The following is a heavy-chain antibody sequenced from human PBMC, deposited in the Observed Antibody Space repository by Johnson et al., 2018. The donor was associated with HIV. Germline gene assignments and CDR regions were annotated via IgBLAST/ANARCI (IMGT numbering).Heavy chain of an antibody. J-gene: IGHJ3*01. V-gene: IGHV3-30*04. CDR2: ISYDGSNK. CDR1: GFTFSSYA. D-gene: IGHD6-13*01. CDR3: AKDMGPGIAAPGTRGSTYDV. Sequence: QVQLVESGGGVVQPGRSLRLSCAASGFTFSSYAMHWVRQAPGKGLEWVAVISYDGSNKYYADSVKGRFTISRDNSKNTLYLQMNSLRAEDTALYFCAKDMGPGIAAPGTRGSTYDVWGQGTMVTVS.